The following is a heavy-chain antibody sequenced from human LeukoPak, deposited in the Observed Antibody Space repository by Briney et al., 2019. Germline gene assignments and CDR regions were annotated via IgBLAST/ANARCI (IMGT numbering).Heavy chain of an antibody. CDR1: GGSISSYY. V-gene: IGHV4-59*08. Sequence: SETLSLTCAISGGSISSYYWSWIRQPPGKGLEWIGYIYYSGSTNYNPSLRSRVTISVDTSKNQFSLKLSSVTAADTAVYYCAFRSPPGYWGQGTLVTVPS. CDR2: IYYSGST. D-gene: IGHD7-27*01. J-gene: IGHJ4*02. CDR3: AFRSPPGY.